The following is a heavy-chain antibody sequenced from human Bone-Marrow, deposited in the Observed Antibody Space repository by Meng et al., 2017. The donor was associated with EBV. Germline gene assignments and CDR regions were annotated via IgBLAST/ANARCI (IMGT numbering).Heavy chain of an antibody. V-gene: IGHV4-61*01. J-gene: IGHJ4*02. CDR3: AKSRSSTPGLVDY. Sequence: HGQLWESDAGLVKPSEALSLLCTVSVGSTISGNFHWSWIRQSPEKVLGWIVYSYTTGTTIYNPSLKSRVSIFLETSKNLFSLKLNSVTTADTAVYYCAKSRSSTPGLVDYWGQGTLVTVSS. CDR2: SYTTGTT. D-gene: IGHD4-23*01. CDR1: VGSTISGNFH.